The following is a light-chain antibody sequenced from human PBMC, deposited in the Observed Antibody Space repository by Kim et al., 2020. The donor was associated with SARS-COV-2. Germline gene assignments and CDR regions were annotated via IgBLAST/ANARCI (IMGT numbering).Light chain of an antibody. CDR2: DVS. CDR1: SSDVGSYNY. CDR3: SSFAGSNTLV. V-gene: IGLV2-11*03. Sequence: GQSVTISCTGTSSDVGSYNYVYWYQQHPGKAPKLMISDVSKRPSGVPDRFSGSKSGNTASLTVSGLQAEDEADYYCSSFAGSNTLVFGGGTQLTVL. J-gene: IGLJ3*02.